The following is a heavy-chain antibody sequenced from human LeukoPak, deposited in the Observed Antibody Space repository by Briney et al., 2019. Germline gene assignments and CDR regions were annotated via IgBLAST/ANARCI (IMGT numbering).Heavy chain of an antibody. CDR2: IYSGGST. CDR1: GFTVSSNY. J-gene: IGHJ4*02. Sequence: GSLRLSCAASGFTVSSNYMSWVRQAPGKGLEWVSVIYSGGSTYYADSVKGRFTISRDNSKNTLYLQMNSLRAEDTAVYYCARGGRGYSYGSIFDYWGQGTLVTVSS. D-gene: IGHD5-18*01. V-gene: IGHV3-53*01. CDR3: ARGGRGYSYGSIFDY.